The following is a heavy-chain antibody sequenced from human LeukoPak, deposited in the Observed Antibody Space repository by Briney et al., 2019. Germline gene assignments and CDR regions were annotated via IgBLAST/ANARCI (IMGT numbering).Heavy chain of an antibody. CDR2: IYSGGST. D-gene: IGHD5-24*01. V-gene: IGHV3-66*01. CDR1: GFTVSSNY. Sequence: GGSLRLSCAASGFTVSSNYMSWVRQAPGKGLEWVSLIYSGGSTYYADSVKGRFTISRDNSKNTLYLQMNSLRAEDTAVYYCASRDKGYYYGMDVWGQGTTDTVSS. CDR3: ASRDKGYYYGMDV. J-gene: IGHJ6*02.